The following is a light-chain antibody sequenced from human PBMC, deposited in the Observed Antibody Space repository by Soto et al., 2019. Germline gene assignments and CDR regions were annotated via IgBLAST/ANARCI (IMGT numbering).Light chain of an antibody. CDR1: QSITNY. J-gene: IGKJ1*01. V-gene: IGKV1-39*01. CDR2: AAS. CDR3: QQSYITPWT. Sequence: DIQVTQSPSSLSASEGDRVTITCRASQSITNYLTWYQQKPGKAPKLLIYAASSLQSGVPSRFSGSGSGTDFTLTISSLQPEDFATYYCQQSYITPWTFGQGTKVDIK.